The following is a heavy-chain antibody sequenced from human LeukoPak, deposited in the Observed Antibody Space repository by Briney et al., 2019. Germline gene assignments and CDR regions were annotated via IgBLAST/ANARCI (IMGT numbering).Heavy chain of an antibody. V-gene: IGHV1-8*02. J-gene: IGHJ4*02. Sequence: GASVKVSCKASGYTFTSYDINWVRQATGQGLEWMGWMNPNSGNTGYAQKFQGRVTMTRNTSISTAYMELSSLRSEDTAVYYCARVPLGARRYFDWLPTGWGQGTLVTVSS. CDR2: MNPNSGNT. CDR3: ARVPLGARRYFDWLPTG. D-gene: IGHD3-9*01. CDR1: GYTFTSYD.